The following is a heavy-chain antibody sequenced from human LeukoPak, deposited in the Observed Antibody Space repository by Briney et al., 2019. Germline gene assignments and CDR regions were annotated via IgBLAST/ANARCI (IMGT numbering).Heavy chain of an antibody. Sequence: GGSLTLSCSVSGFIFRNFWMHWVRQAPGKGPEWVSRINNDGNLVTYADSVKGRFTISRDSARDTVFLQMNSLRVEDTAVYYCVRGLGDVWGKGTLVTVSS. CDR2: INNDGNLV. D-gene: IGHD4-11*01. J-gene: IGHJ6*04. CDR1: GFIFRNFW. V-gene: IGHV3-74*01. CDR3: VRGLGDV.